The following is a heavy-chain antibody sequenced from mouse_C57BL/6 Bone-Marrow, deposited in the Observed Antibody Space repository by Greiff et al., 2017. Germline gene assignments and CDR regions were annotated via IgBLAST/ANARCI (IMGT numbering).Heavy chain of an antibody. CDR1: GYTFTDYY. Sequence: VQLQQSGPELVKPGASVKISCKASGYTFTDYYMNWVKQSHGKSLEWIGDINPNNGGTSYNQKFKGKATLTVDKSSSTAYMELRSLTSEDSAVYYCARSGGDYDVRWDYFDYWGQGTTLTVSS. CDR2: INPNNGGT. D-gene: IGHD2-4*01. CDR3: ARSGGDYDVRWDYFDY. V-gene: IGHV1-26*01. J-gene: IGHJ2*01.